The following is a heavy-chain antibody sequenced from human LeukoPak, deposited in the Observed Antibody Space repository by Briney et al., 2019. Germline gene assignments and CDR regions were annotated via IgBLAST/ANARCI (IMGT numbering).Heavy chain of an antibody. Sequence: GGSLRLSCAASGFTFSSYAMNWVRQAPGKGLEWVSAISGSGSTTYYADSVKGRFAISTDNSKNTLYLQMNSLRTEDTALYYCAKGLERESRLDSWGQGTLVTVSS. CDR2: ISGSGSTT. D-gene: IGHD1-1*01. CDR3: AKGLERESRLDS. J-gene: IGHJ4*02. V-gene: IGHV3-23*01. CDR1: GFTFSSYA.